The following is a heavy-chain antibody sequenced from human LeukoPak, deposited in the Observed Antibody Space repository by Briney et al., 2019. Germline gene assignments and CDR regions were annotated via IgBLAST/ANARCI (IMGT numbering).Heavy chain of an antibody. J-gene: IGHJ5*01. Sequence: GGSVGLSCAASVFTFNIYAMSWVRPAPGKGPEGVSRILCSGGGTFYADSVKDRFTISRDNSKNTLYLQMTRLRVEDTAVYYCAKDRPNYHESNGHYYRPNGDSWGQGTLVTVSS. D-gene: IGHD3-22*01. CDR3: AKDRPNYHESNGHYYRPNGDS. CDR2: ILCSGGGT. CDR1: VFTFNIYA. V-gene: IGHV3-23*01.